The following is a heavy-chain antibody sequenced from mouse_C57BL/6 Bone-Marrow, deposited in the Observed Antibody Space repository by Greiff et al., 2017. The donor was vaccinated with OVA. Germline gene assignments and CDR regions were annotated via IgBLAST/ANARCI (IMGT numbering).Heavy chain of an antibody. V-gene: IGHV1-15*01. J-gene: IGHJ4*01. CDR3: TRALRRYAMDY. CDR2: IDPETGGT. D-gene: IGHD2-4*01. Sequence: VQLQQSGAELVRPGASVTLSCKASGYTFTDYEMHWVKQTPVHGLEWIGAIDPETGGTAYNQKFKGKAILTADKSSSTAYMELRSLTSEDSAVYYCTRALRRYAMDYWGQGTSVTVSS. CDR1: GYTFTDYE.